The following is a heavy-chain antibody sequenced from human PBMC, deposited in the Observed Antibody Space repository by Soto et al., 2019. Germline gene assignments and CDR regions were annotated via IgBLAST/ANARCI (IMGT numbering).Heavy chain of an antibody. CDR2: VSDVDST. V-gene: IGHV3-23*01. D-gene: IGHD2-2*02. CDR1: GFTFSSYA. J-gene: IGHJ4*02. CDR3: AKFGYCSSTSCYTDFDY. Sequence: EVQLLESGGGLVQPGGSLRLSCAASGFTFSSYAMSWVRQAPGKGLEWVSGVSDVDSTYYADSVKGRFTISRDNSKNTLYLQMNNLRAEDTAVYYCAKFGYCSSTSCYTDFDYWGQGTLVTVSS.